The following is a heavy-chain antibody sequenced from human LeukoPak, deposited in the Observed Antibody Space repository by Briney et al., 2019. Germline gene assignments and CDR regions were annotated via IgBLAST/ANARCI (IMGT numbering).Heavy chain of an antibody. J-gene: IGHJ6*03. CDR1: GGSISSYY. CDR2: IYTSGST. D-gene: IGHD4-23*01. Sequence: SETLSLTCTVSGGSISSYYWSWIRQPAGKGLEWIGRIYTSGSTNYNPSLKSRVTMSVDTSKNQFSLKLSSVTAADTAVYYCARYRAKTRLTVVTNYYYYYYMDVWGKGTTVTVSS. V-gene: IGHV4-4*07. CDR3: ARYRAKTRLTVVTNYYYYYYMDV.